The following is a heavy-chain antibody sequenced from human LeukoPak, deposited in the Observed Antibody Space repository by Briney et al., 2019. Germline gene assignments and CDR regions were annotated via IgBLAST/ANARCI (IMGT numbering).Heavy chain of an antibody. J-gene: IGHJ5*02. CDR2: ISSSSSYI. V-gene: IGHV3-21*01. CDR3: ARGDDYGGNPPA. D-gene: IGHD4-23*01. Sequence: PGGSLRLSCAASGFTFSSYSMNWVRQAPGKGLEWVSSISSSSSYIYYADSEKGRFTISRDNAKNSLYLQMNSLRAEDTAVYYCARGDDYGGNPPAWGQGTLVTVSS. CDR1: GFTFSSYS.